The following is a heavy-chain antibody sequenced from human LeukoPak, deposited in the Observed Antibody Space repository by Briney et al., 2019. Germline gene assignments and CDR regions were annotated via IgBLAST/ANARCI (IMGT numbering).Heavy chain of an antibody. CDR2: ISGSGGST. CDR1: GFTFSSYA. J-gene: IGHJ4*02. V-gene: IGHV3-23*01. D-gene: IGHD3-10*01. CDR3: AKGTILWFGELCFFDY. Sequence: PGGSLRLSRAASGFTFSSYAMSWVRQAPGKGLEWVSAISGSGGSTYYADSVKGRFTISRDNSKNTLYLQMNSLRAEDTAVYYCAKGTILWFGELCFFDYWGQGTLVTVSS.